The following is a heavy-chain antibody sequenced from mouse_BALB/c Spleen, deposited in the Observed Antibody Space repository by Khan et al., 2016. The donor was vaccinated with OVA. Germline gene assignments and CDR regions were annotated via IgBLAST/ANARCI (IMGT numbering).Heavy chain of an antibody. CDR3: KRLVDY. J-gene: IGHJ4*01. CDR1: GFTFSSYA. V-gene: IGHV5-6-5*01. Sequence: EVELVESGGGLVKPGGSLKLSCAASGFTFSSYAVSWVRQTPEKRLEWVASISSGGNTYYPDRVKGRITISREDAWYILYLQMSSMRSEDTAMCYCKRLVDYWGQGTSVTVSS. CDR2: ISSGGNT.